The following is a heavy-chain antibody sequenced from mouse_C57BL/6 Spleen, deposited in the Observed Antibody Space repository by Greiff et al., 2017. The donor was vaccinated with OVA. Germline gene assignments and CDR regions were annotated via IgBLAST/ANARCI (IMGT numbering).Heavy chain of an antibody. CDR2: INPGSGGT. J-gene: IGHJ2*01. CDR1: GYAFTNYL. CDR3: ATRGNY. V-gene: IGHV1-54*01. Sequence: QVQLQQSGAELVRPGTSVKVSCKASGYAFTNYLIEWVKQRPGQGLEWIGVINPGSGGTNYNEKFKGKATLTADKSSSTAYMQLSSLTAEDSAVYFCATRGNYWGQGTTLTVSS.